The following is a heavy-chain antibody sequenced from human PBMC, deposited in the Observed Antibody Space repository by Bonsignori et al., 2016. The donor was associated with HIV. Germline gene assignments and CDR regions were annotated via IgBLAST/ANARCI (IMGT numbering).Heavy chain of an antibody. CDR1: GFSFGDYA. CDR2: IRSNAYGGAT. Sequence: GGSLRLSCTGSGFSFGDYALSWVRQAPGKGLEWVGFIRSNAYGGATEFAASVKGRFTISRDDSNSIAYLHMNSLQTEDTAVYYCTRFPLSTSSWYQSPEYFQHWGQGTTVTVSS. CDR3: TRFPLSTSSWYQSPEYFQH. V-gene: IGHV3-49*04. J-gene: IGHJ1*01. D-gene: IGHD6-13*01.